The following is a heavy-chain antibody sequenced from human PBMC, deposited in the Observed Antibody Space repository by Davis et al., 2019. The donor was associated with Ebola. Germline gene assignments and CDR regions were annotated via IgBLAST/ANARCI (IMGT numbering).Heavy chain of an antibody. CDR1: GGSVSSASHY. CDR2: MYYSGSP. J-gene: IGHJ3*02. CDR3: ARIQGGDDAFDI. D-gene: IGHD3-16*01. Sequence: MPSETLSLTYALSGGSVSSASHYWSWIRQPPGKGLEWIGYMYYSGSPNYNPSLNSRVTISVDTSKNQFSLKLTSVTAADTAVYYCARIQGGDDAFDIWGQGTMVSVSS. V-gene: IGHV4-61*01.